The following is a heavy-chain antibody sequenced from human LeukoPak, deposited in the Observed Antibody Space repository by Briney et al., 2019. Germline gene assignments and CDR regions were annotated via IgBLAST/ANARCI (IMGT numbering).Heavy chain of an antibody. V-gene: IGHV4-39*07. CDR3: ARGPLSPSKKRGVKGWFDP. Sequence: SETLSLTCAVSGGSISSSTSYWGWIRQPPGKGLEWIASVYYSGSSYYNPSLKSRVTISVDTSKNQFSLKLSSVTAADTAVYYCARGPLSPSKKRGVKGWFDPWGQRTLVTVSS. CDR1: GGSISSSTSY. D-gene: IGHD3-10*01. J-gene: IGHJ5*02. CDR2: VYYSGSS.